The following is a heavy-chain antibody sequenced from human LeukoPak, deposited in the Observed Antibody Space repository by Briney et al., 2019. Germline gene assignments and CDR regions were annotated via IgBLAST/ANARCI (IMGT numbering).Heavy chain of an antibody. CDR2: INPNSGVT. D-gene: IGHD2-15*01. J-gene: IGHJ5*02. CDR1: GYTFITYF. V-gene: IGHV1-2*02. CDR3: ARSAYCSGGGCYSGDRNFDP. Sequence: ASVKVSCKASGYTFITYFLHWVRQAPGQGLEYLGWINPNSGVTNYAPNFQGRVTMTRDTSITTTYVELSSLRSDDTAVCYCARSAYCSGGGCYSGDRNFDPWGQGTLVTVSS.